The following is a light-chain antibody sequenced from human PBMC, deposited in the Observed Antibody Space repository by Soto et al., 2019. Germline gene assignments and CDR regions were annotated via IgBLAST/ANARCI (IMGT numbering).Light chain of an antibody. V-gene: IGKV2-28*01. CDR1: QSHLHSTGYNY. CDR2: LGS. Sequence: MAQFPLSLRVPPGEPASISCRSSQSHLHSTGYNYVDWYLQKPGQSPXXLIYLGSNRASGVPDGFSVSGSGTGCTLKISRVESEDVGVYFCMQTLESRTFGQGTKVDIK. CDR3: MQTLESRT. J-gene: IGKJ1*01.